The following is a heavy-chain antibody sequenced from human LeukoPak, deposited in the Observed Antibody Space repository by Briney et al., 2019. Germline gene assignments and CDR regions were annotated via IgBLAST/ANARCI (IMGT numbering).Heavy chain of an antibody. CDR3: ARSGYYGSGSYSDY. J-gene: IGHJ4*02. CDR1: GFTFNDYG. CDR2: INWHGGRT. V-gene: IGHV3-20*04. Sequence: GGSLRLSCAASGFTFNDYGMSWVRQAPGKGLEWVSGINWHGGRTGYADSVKGRFTISRDNAKNSLYLQMNSLRAEDTALYYCARSGYYGSGSYSDYWGQGTLVTVSS. D-gene: IGHD3-10*01.